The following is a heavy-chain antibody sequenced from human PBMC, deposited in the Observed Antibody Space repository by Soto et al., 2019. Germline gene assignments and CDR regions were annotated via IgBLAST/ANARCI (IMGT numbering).Heavy chain of an antibody. CDR3: AKENCSSTSCSWYNWFDP. J-gene: IGHJ5*02. CDR2: ISGSGGST. CDR1: GFTFSSYA. V-gene: IGHV3-23*01. D-gene: IGHD2-2*01. Sequence: GGSLRLSCAASGFTFSSYAMSWVRQAPGKGLEWVSAISGSGGSTYYANSVKGRFTISRDNSKNTLYLKMNSLRAEDTAVYYCAKENCSSTSCSWYNWFDPWGQGTLVTVSS.